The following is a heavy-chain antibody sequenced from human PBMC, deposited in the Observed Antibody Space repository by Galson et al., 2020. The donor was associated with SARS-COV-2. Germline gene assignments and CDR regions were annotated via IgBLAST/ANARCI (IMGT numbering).Heavy chain of an antibody. CDR2: ISSSSSYI. D-gene: IGHD6-13*01. J-gene: IGHJ5*02. V-gene: IGHV3-21*01. Sequence: GESLKISCAASGLTFSSYSMNWVRQAPGKGLEWVSSISSSSSYIYYADSVKGRFTISRDNAKNSLYLQMNSLRAEDTAVYYCARDLGYSSSWYTNWFDPWGQGTLVTVSS. CDR1: GLTFSSYS. CDR3: ARDLGYSSSWYTNWFDP.